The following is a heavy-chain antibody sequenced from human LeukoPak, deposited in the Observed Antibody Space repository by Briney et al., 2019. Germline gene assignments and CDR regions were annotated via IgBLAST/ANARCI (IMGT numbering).Heavy chain of an antibody. CDR2: INHSGST. J-gene: IGHJ5*02. Sequence: PSETLSPTCTVSGGSISSSSYYWGWIRQPPGKGLEWIGEINHSGSTNYNPSLKSRVTISVDTSKNQFSLKLSSVTPADTAVYYCARGGYYGSGNDFRFDPWGQGTLVTVSS. CDR1: GGSISSSSYY. CDR3: ARGGYYGSGNDFRFDP. V-gene: IGHV4-39*07. D-gene: IGHD3-10*01.